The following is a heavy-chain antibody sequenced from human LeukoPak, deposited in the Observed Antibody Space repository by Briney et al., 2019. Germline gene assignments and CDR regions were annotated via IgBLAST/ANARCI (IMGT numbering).Heavy chain of an antibody. Sequence: PSETLSLTCAVSGGSINNNKWWNWVRQPPGKGLEWIGEIHPSGSTRYNPSLKSRLSISIDKSNDQVSLKLSSVTAADTAVYYCARRIAARPGARYFDYWGQGTLVTVSS. CDR3: ARRIAARPGARYFDY. D-gene: IGHD6-6*01. CDR1: GGSINNNKW. V-gene: IGHV4-4*02. CDR2: IHPSGST. J-gene: IGHJ4*02.